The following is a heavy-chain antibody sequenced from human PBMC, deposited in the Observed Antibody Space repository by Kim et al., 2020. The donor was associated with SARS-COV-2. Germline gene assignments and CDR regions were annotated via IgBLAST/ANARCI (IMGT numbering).Heavy chain of an antibody. CDR1: GLTLSTYW. D-gene: IGHD5-12*01. CDR2: INQDESEK. CDR3: ARDGGGYERL. V-gene: IGHV3-7*01. J-gene: IGHJ6*02. Sequence: GGSLRLSCAASGLTLSTYWMSWLRQAPGERLEWVATINQDESEKYYVDSVKGRFTISRDNAKNSLDLQMNSLRAEDTAVYYCARDGGGYERLWGQGTTVTVSS.